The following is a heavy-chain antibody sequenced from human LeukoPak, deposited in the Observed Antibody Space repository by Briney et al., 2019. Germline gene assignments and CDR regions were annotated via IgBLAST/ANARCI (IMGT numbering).Heavy chain of an antibody. CDR1: GYSISSGYY. J-gene: IGHJ6*03. D-gene: IGHD4-17*01. CDR3: ASLDGDAKKKGYYYYMDV. V-gene: IGHV4-38-2*02. CDR2: IYHSGST. Sequence: SETLSLTCTVSGYSISSGYYWGWIRQPPGKGLGWIGSIYHSGSTYYNPSLKSRVTISVDTSKNQFSLKLSSVTAADTAVYYCASLDGDAKKKGYYYYMDVWGKGTTVTVSS.